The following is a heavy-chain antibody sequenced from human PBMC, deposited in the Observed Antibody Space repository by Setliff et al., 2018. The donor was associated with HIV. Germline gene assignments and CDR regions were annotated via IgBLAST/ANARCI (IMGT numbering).Heavy chain of an antibody. Sequence: GGSLRLSCAASGFMFSSYAMSWVRQAPGKGLEWVSTISGSGGSTYYADSVKGRFTISRDNSKNTLYLQMNSLRAEGTAVYYCAKGEWSCSGGSCYSGGAFDIWGQGTMVTVSS. CDR3: AKGEWSCSGGSCYSGGAFDI. V-gene: IGHV3-23*01. CDR1: GFMFSSYA. J-gene: IGHJ3*02. CDR2: ISGSGGST. D-gene: IGHD2-15*01.